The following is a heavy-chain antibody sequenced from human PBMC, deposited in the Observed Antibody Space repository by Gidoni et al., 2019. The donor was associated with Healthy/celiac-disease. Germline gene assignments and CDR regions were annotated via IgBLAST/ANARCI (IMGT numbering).Heavy chain of an antibody. CDR2: ISAYNGNT. V-gene: IGHV1-18*01. CDR3: ARDGPGITGIRGNV. CDR1: GYTLTSYG. Sequence: QVQLVQSGAAVKKPGASVKVSCKASGYTLTSYGISWVRQAPGEGLEWMGWISAYNGNTNYAQKLQGRVTMNTDTSTSTDYMELRSLRSDDTAVYYCARDGPGITGIRGNVWGQGTTVTVSS. J-gene: IGHJ6*02. D-gene: IGHD1-20*01.